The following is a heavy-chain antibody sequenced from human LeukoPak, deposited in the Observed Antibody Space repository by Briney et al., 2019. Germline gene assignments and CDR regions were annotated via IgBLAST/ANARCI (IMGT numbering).Heavy chain of an antibody. D-gene: IGHD2/OR15-2a*01. CDR1: GYTFASNG. V-gene: IGHV1-18*01. J-gene: IGHJ3*02. CDR3: ARVPNQYCTSRCYYTAFDI. CDR2: ISGFKGRT. Sequence: ASVKLSCTASGYTFASNGISWVRHAPAQGMEWMGWISGFKGRTNHAQNLQDRVTMTTDTSTSTAYMELRSLRSDDTAVYFCARVPNQYCTSRCYYTAFDIWGQGTMVTVSS.